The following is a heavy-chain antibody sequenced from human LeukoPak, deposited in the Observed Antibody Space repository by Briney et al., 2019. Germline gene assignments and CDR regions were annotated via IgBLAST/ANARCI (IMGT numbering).Heavy chain of an antibody. CDR3: ARHHSNLMDV. CDR2: IYYSGST. D-gene: IGHD2/OR15-2a*01. CDR1: GGSISSSSYY. J-gene: IGHJ6*03. V-gene: IGHV4-39*01. Sequence: LETLSLTCTVSGGSISSSSYYWGWIRQPPGKGLEWIGSIYYSGSTYYNPSLKSRVTISVDTSKNQFSLKLSSVTAADTAVYYCARHHSNLMDVWGKGTTVTVSS.